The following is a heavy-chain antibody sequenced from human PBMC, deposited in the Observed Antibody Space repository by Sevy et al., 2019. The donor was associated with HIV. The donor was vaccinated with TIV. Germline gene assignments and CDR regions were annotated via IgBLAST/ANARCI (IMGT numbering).Heavy chain of an antibody. V-gene: IGHV1-2*02. D-gene: IGHD2-21*01. Sequence: ASVKVSCKASGYTFTGYYMHWVRQAPGQGLEWMGWVNPNSGGTNYAQKFQGRVTMTRDTSISTAYMELSRLRSDDTAVYYCARALEEVVVIAIESLYFQHWGQGTLVTVSS. CDR3: ARALEEVVVIAIESLYFQH. CDR1: GYTFTGYY. J-gene: IGHJ1*01. CDR2: VNPNSGGT.